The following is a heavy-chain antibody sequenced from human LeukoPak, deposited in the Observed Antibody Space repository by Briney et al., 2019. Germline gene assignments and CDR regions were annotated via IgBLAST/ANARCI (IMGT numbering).Heavy chain of an antibody. CDR3: AKGTTKGDSGSSSFDY. V-gene: IGHV3-23*01. CDR1: GFTFSRYA. CDR2: ITGSGTGT. Sequence: GGSLRLSCAASGFTFSRYATSWVRQAPGKGLEWVSAITGSGTGTYYEDSVKGRFTISRDNSKNTLYLQMDSLRAKDTAVYYCAKGTTKGDSGSSSFDYWGQGTLVTVSS. D-gene: IGHD3-10*01. J-gene: IGHJ4*02.